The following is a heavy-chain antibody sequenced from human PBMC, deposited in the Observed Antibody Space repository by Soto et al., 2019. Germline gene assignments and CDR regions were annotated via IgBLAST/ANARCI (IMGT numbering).Heavy chain of an antibody. V-gene: IGHV1-18*01. J-gene: IGHJ4*02. CDR1: GYTFTSYG. Sequence: ASVKVSCKASGYTFTSYGISWVRQTPGQGLEWMGWISAYNSNTNYAQKLQGRVTMTTDTSTSTAYMELRSLRSDDTAVYYCATSEASWLRLLFFDYWGQGTLVTVSS. D-gene: IGHD5-12*01. CDR3: ATSEASWLRLLFFDY. CDR2: ISAYNSNT.